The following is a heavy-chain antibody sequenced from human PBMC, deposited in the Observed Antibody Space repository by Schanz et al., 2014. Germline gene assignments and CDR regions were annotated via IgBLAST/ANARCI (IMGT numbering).Heavy chain of an antibody. CDR3: VKDLQREVIQDDDYYGIDS. J-gene: IGHJ4*02. CDR1: GFTFSSYG. CDR2: VWYDGSKK. D-gene: IGHD1-26*01. Sequence: QVQLVESGGGVVQPGRSLRLSCAASGFTFSSYGMHWVRQAPGKGLEWVAVVWYDGSKKYYADSVKGRFTISRGNSKNTTYHPMNRLRHELTAVYSCVKDLQREVIQDDDYYGIDSWGQGTLVTVSS. V-gene: IGHV3-33*06.